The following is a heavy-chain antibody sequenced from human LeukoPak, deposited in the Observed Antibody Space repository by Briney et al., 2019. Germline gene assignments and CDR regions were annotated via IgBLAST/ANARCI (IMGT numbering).Heavy chain of an antibody. D-gene: IGHD3-3*01. CDR2: ISGSGGST. CDR1: GFTFSSYG. CDR3: ARGEEYYDFWSGFNYYYYYYMDV. J-gene: IGHJ6*03. Sequence: GGTLRLSCAASGFTFSSYGMSWVRQAPGKGLEWVSAISGSGGSTYYADSVKGRFTISRDNAKNSLYLQMNSLRAEDTAVYYCARGEEYYDFWSGFNYYYYYYMDVWGKGTTVTVSS. V-gene: IGHV3-23*01.